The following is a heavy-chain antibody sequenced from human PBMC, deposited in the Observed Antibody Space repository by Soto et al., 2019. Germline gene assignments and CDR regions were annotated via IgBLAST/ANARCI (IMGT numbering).Heavy chain of an antibody. Sequence: ASVKVSCKASGYTFTNYHMHWVRQAPGQGFEWMGIINPSGGSTTYAQKFQGRVTMTGDTSTDTAYMELNSLRSEDTAVYYCATANGYFNRPCYQYASWAQGTRDPVSS. V-gene: IGHV1-46*01. CDR2: INPSGGST. D-gene: IGHD2-2*01. CDR3: ATANGYFNRPCYQYAS. J-gene: IGHJ5*02. CDR1: GYTFTNYH.